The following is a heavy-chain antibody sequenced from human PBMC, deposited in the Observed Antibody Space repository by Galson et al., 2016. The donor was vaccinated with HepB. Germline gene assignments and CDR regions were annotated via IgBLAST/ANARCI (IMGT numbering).Heavy chain of an antibody. V-gene: IGHV3-30*18. CDR1: GFTFSSFG. CDR2: ISYDGINE. Sequence: SLRLSCAASGFTFSSFGMHWVRQAPGKGLEWVAVISYDGINEYFADSVKGRFTISRDNSKNTLYLQMNSLRGEDTAVYYCAKDVVKYYDLWSGCDYWGQGTLVTVSA. D-gene: IGHD3-3*01. J-gene: IGHJ4*02. CDR3: AKDVVKYYDLWSGCDY.